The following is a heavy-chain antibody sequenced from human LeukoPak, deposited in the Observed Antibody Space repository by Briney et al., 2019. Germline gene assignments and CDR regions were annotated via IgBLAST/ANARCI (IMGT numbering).Heavy chain of an antibody. V-gene: IGHV1-46*01. J-gene: IGHJ4*02. D-gene: IGHD5-24*01. CDR2: INPSSGST. CDR3: VRSRDGYNYFDY. Sequence: ASVKVSCEASGYTFTNYYMHWVRQAPGQGLEWMGIINPSSGSTGYAQKFQGRVTMTRDTSTSTVYMDLSSLKSEDTAVYHCVRSRDGYNYFDYWGQGTLVTVSS. CDR1: GYTFTNYY.